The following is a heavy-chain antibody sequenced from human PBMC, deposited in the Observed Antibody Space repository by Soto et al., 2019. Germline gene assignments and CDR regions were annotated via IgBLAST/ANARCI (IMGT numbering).Heavy chain of an antibody. CDR3: ARGGSSSWYPNFDY. J-gene: IGHJ4*02. CDR1: GGTFSSYA. V-gene: IGHV1-69*06. Sequence: QVQLVQSGAEVKKPGSSVKVSCKASGGTFSSYAISWVRQAPGQGLEWMGGIIPIFGTANYAQKFQGRVTITADKSTSTADMELSSLRSEDTAVYYCARGGSSSWYPNFDYWGQGTLVTVSS. CDR2: IIPIFGTA. D-gene: IGHD6-13*01.